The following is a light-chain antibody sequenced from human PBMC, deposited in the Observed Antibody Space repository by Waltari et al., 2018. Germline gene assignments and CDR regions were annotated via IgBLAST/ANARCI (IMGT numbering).Light chain of an antibody. CDR1: TSAVGSYDR. V-gene: IGLV2-23*02. CDR3: CSYAGRGTYV. CDR2: EVF. Sequence: QSALTQPASVSGTPGQSTTISCRGTTSAVGSYDRVSWYQQHPGEAPKLLICEVFKRPPDTSSRFSGAKSGSTASLTISGLQPEDEADYYCCSYAGRGTYVFGSGTKVTVL. J-gene: IGLJ1*01.